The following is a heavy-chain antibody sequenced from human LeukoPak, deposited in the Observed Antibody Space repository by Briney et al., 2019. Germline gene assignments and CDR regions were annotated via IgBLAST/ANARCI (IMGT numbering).Heavy chain of an antibody. V-gene: IGHV3-30*02. CDR3: AKDLSGSGSYSYMDV. CDR2: ILYDGRNK. D-gene: IGHD3-10*01. J-gene: IGHJ6*03. CDR1: GFTFSSYG. Sequence: GGSLRLSCAASGFTFSSYGMHWVRQAPGKGLQWVAVILYDGRNKYYADSVKGRSTISRDNSKNTLYLQMSSLRTEDTAEYYCAKDLSGSGSYSYMDVWGKGTTVT.